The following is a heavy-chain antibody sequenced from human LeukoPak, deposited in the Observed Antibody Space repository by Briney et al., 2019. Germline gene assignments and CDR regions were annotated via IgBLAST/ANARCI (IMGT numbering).Heavy chain of an antibody. CDR3: AKGRQLVPYYYYGMDV. V-gene: IGHV3-23*01. D-gene: IGHD6-13*01. CDR2: ISGSGGST. J-gene: IGHJ6*02. CDR1: GFTFSSYA. Sequence: GGSLRLSCAASGFTFSSYAMSWVRQAPGKGLEWVSAISGSGGSTYYADSVKGRFTISRDNSKNTLYLQMNSLRAEDTAVYYCAKGRQLVPYYYYGMDVWGQGTTVTVSS.